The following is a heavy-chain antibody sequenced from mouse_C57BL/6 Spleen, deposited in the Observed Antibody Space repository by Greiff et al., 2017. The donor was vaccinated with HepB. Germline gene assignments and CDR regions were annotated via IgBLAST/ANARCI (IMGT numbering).Heavy chain of an antibody. CDR2: INPNNGGT. V-gene: IGHV1-18*01. Sequence: EVQLQQSGPELVKPGASVKIPCKASGYTFTDYNMDWVKQSHGKSLEWIGDINPNNGGTIYNQKFKGKATLTVDKSSSTAYMELRSLTSEDTAVYYCARKSYDGYYWYFDVWGTGTTVTVSS. CDR1: GYTFTDYN. CDR3: ARKSYDGYYWYFDV. D-gene: IGHD2-3*01. J-gene: IGHJ1*03.